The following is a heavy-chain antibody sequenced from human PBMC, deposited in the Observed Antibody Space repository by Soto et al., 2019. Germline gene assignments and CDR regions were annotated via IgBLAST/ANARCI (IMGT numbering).Heavy chain of an antibody. V-gene: IGHV1-8*01. CDR3: ARVVDILTGYYLYYYYGMDV. J-gene: IGHJ6*02. D-gene: IGHD3-9*01. CDR1: GYTFTSYD. CDR2: MNPNSGNT. Sequence: VKVSCKASGYTFTSYDINWVRQATGQGLEWMGWMNPNSGNTGYAQKFQGRVTMTRNTSISTAYMELSSLRSEDTAVYYCARVVDILTGYYLYYYYGMDVWGQGTTVTVSS.